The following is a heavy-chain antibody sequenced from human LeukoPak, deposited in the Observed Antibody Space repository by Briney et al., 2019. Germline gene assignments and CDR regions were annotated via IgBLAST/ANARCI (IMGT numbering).Heavy chain of an antibody. Sequence: GASVKVSCKASGYTFTSYGISWVRQAPGQGLEWMGWISAYNGNTNYAQKLQGRVTMTTDTSTSTAYMELRSLRSDDTAVYYCARGGLDTMIVVVTHFDYWGQGTLVTVSS. CDR1: GYTFTSYG. CDR3: ARGGLDTMIVVVTHFDY. J-gene: IGHJ4*02. CDR2: ISAYNGNT. V-gene: IGHV1-18*01. D-gene: IGHD3-22*01.